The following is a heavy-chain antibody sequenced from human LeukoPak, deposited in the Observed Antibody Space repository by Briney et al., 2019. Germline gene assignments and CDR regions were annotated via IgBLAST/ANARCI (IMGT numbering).Heavy chain of an antibody. D-gene: IGHD3-3*01. CDR3: ARRYFWSGYYTDYYYYYMDV. J-gene: IGHJ6*03. Sequence: GGSLRLSCAASGLTFSDYYMSWIRQAPGKGLEWVSYTSSSGSTMYYADSVKGRFTISRDNAKNSLYLQMNSLRAEDTAVYYCARRYFWSGYYTDYYYYYMDVWGKGTTVTVSS. CDR2: TSSSGSTM. CDR1: GLTFSDYY. V-gene: IGHV3-11*01.